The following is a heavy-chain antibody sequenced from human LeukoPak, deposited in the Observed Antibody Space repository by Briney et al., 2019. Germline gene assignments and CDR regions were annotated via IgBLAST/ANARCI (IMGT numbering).Heavy chain of an antibody. D-gene: IGHD6-19*01. CDR2: ISYDGSNK. J-gene: IGHJ4*02. V-gene: IGHV3-30*03. Sequence: GRSLRLSCAASGFTFSSYGMHWVRQAPGKGLEWVAVISYDGSNKYYADSVKGRFTISRDNAKNSLYLQMNSLRAEDTAVYYCARCVAVAGTRLDYWGQGTLVTVSS. CDR1: GFTFSSYG. CDR3: ARCVAVAGTRLDY.